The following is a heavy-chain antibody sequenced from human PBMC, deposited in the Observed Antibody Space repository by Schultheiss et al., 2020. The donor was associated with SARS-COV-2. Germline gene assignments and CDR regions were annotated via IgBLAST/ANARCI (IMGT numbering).Heavy chain of an antibody. D-gene: IGHD3-22*01. J-gene: IGHJ4*02. CDR2: IFSNDEK. Sequence: SGPTLVKPTQTLTLTCTFSGFSLSTSGVGVGWIRQPPGKALEWLAHIFSNDEKSYSTSLKSRLTISKDTSKSQVVLTMTNMDPVDTATYYCARTTRWLIGFDYWGQGTLVTVSS. CDR1: GFSLSTSGVG. CDR3: ARTTRWLIGFDY. V-gene: IGHV2-26*01.